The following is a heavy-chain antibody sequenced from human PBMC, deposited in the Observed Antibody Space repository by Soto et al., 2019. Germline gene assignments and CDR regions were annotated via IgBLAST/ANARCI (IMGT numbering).Heavy chain of an antibody. V-gene: IGHV1-18*01. Sequence: QVQLVQSGTEVKKPGASVKVSCKASGYSFDTYSITWVRQAPGQGLEWLGWISAYTGDTDSARILQGRFSITTDSSTSTAYMELRCLIFDDTAVYYCARNRWVGESKYFDHWCQGTLVAVSS. CDR3: ARNRWVGESKYFDH. CDR2: ISAYTGDT. D-gene: IGHD3-10*01. J-gene: IGHJ4*02. CDR1: GYSFDTYS.